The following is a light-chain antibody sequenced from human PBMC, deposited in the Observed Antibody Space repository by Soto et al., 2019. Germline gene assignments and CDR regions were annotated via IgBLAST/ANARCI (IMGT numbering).Light chain of an antibody. CDR2: EVS. Sequence: QSVLTQPASGSGSPGQSITISCTGTSSDVGSYNLVSWCQQHPGKAPKLMIYEVSKRPSGVSNRFSGSKSGNTASLTISGLQAEDEADYYCCSYAGSSTFYVFGTGTKVTVL. CDR1: SSDVGSYNL. V-gene: IGLV2-23*02. J-gene: IGLJ1*01. CDR3: CSYAGSSTFYV.